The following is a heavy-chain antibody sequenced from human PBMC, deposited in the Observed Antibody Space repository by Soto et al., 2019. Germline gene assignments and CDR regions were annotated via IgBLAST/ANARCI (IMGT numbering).Heavy chain of an antibody. Sequence: GGSLSLSCTASGFNLGDYAMSWARQAPGKGLEWVGFIRSKAYGGTTEYAASVKGRFTISRDDSKSIAYLQMNSLKTEDTAVYYCTRGVDLYDFWSGYYTLSHDAFDIWGQGTMVNVSS. D-gene: IGHD3-3*01. CDR2: IRSKAYGGTT. CDR1: GFNLGDYA. V-gene: IGHV3-49*04. J-gene: IGHJ3*02. CDR3: TRGVDLYDFWSGYYTLSHDAFDI.